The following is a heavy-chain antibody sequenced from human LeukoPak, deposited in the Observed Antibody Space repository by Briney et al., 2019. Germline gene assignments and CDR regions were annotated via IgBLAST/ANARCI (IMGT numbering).Heavy chain of an antibody. CDR1: GFTFSSYE. V-gene: IGHV3-48*03. D-gene: IGHD6-19*01. CDR2: ISSSGSAI. J-gene: IGHJ4*02. CDR3: ARGGSLGY. Sequence: PGGSLRLSCAASGFTFSSYEMNWVRQAPGKGLEWVSKISSSGSAIYYADSVKGRFTISRDNAKSSLYLQMNSLRVEGTAIYYCARGGSLGYWGQGTLVTVSS.